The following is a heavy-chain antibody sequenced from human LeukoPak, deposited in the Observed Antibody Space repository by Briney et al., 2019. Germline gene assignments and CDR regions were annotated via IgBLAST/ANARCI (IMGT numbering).Heavy chain of an antibody. V-gene: IGHV4-59*04. Sequence: SETLSLTCTVSGGSISSYYWSWIRQPPGKGLEWIGYIYYSGSTSYNPSLKSRVTISVDTSKNQFSLKLTSVTAADTAVYYCAGTYRLRRFDPWGQGTLVTVSS. D-gene: IGHD2-2*02. CDR2: IYYSGST. CDR1: GGSISSYY. CDR3: AGTYRLRRFDP. J-gene: IGHJ5*02.